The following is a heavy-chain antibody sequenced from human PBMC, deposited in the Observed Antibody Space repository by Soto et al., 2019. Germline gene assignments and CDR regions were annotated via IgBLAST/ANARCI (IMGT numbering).Heavy chain of an antibody. J-gene: IGHJ3*01. CDR3: ARGDRGAFDL. V-gene: IGHV3-74*03. D-gene: IGHD1-26*01. Sequence: EVQLVESGGGLVQPGESLRLSCAASGFTFSYYWMHWVPQPPGKGLVWVSRIHSDGSSTTYADSVKDRFTISRDNARNTLYLQMNSLRAEDTAVYYCARGDRGAFDLWGQGTGLTVSS. CDR1: GFTFSYYW. CDR2: IHSDGSST.